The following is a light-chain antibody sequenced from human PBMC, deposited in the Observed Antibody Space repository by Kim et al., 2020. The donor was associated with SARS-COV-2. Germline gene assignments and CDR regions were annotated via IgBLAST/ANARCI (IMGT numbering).Light chain of an antibody. V-gene: IGLV3-19*01. CDR1: SLRNYY. CDR2: RNN. J-gene: IGLJ3*02. Sequence: LEQTVRITCLGDSLRNYYASWYQQRHGQAPKLLLYRNNSRPSGISDRFSGSTSGNTASLTITATQAEDEADYFCNSRDTSGDNVMLFGGGTQLTVL. CDR3: NSRDTSGDNVML.